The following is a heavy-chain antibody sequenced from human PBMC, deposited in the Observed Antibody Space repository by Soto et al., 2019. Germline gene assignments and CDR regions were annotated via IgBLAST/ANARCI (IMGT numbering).Heavy chain of an antibody. J-gene: IGHJ4*02. Sequence: ASVKVSCKGSGYTFTSYDINWVRQVTGQGLEWMGWMNSKSGNTGYAQKFQGRVTMTRDTSITTAYMELSSLRSEDTAVYYCARFFYERGNLNDFDYWGQGTLVTVSS. D-gene: IGHD3-22*01. CDR1: GYTFTSYD. CDR2: MNSKSGNT. CDR3: ARFFYERGNLNDFDY. V-gene: IGHV1-8*01.